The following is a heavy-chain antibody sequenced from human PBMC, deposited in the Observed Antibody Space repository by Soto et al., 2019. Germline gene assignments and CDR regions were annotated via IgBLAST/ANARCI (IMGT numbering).Heavy chain of an antibody. CDR2: IYYSGST. V-gene: IGHV4-39*01. CDR1: GGSISSSSYY. J-gene: IGHJ5*02. CDR3: ARHDLPITIFGGWFDP. D-gene: IGHD3-3*01. Sequence: SETLSLTCTVSGGSISSSSYYWGWIRQPPGKGLEWIGSIYYSGSTYYNPSLKSRVTISVDTSKNQFSLKLSSVTAADTAVYYCARHDLPITIFGGWFDPWGQGTLVTVSS.